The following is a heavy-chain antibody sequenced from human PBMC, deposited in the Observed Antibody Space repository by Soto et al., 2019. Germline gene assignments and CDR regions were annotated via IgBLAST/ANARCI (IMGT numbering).Heavy chain of an antibody. Sequence: GGSLRLSCAASGFTFSSYWMHWGRQAPGEGLVWVSYIKPDGSRTKDADSVKGRFTISRDNARNTLYLRMNSLRAEDTAVYYCARDNNWSYDSWGRGTLVTVSS. CDR3: ARDNNWSYDS. V-gene: IGHV3-74*03. D-gene: IGHD1-1*01. CDR1: GFTFSSYW. CDR2: IKPDGSRT. J-gene: IGHJ4*02.